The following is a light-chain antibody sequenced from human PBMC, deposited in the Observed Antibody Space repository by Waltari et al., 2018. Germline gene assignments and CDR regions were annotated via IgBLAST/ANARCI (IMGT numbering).Light chain of an antibody. CDR1: QTVLHSSYTKNY. V-gene: IGKV4-1*01. Sequence: DIVMTQSPDSLAVSLGERATINCKSSQTVLHSSYTKNYEAWYQQKPGQPPKLLIYWSSTRESGVPDRFSGSGSGTDFTLTISSLQAEDVAVYYCHQYSSTPWTFGQGTKVEVK. J-gene: IGKJ1*01. CDR2: WSS. CDR3: HQYSSTPWT.